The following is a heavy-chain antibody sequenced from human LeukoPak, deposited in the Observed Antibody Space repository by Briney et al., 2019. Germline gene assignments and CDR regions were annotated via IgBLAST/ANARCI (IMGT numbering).Heavy chain of an antibody. CDR3: AKGGSYYTSSWFDP. Sequence: GGSLRLSCAASGFTFSSYSMNWVRQAPGKGLEWVSYISSSSSAIYYADSVKGRFTISRDNSKNTLYLQMNSLRAEDTAVYYCAKGGSYYTSSWFDPWGQGTLVTVSS. D-gene: IGHD3-10*01. V-gene: IGHV3-48*01. CDR1: GFTFSSYS. J-gene: IGHJ5*02. CDR2: ISSSSSAI.